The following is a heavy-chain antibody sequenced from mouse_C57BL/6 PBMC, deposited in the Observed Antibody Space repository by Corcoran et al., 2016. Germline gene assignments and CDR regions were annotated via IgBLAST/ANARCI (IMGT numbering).Heavy chain of an antibody. CDR2: INPNNGGT. V-gene: IGHV1-26*01. D-gene: IGHD4-1*01. CDR3: ARQAVLGDFDV. CDR1: GYTFTDYY. Sequence: EVQLQQSGPELVKPGASVKISCKASGYTFTDYYMNWVKQSHGKSLEWIGDINPNNGGTSYNQKFKGKATLTVDKSSSTAYMELRSLTSEDSAVYYCARQAVLGDFDVWGTGTTVTVSS. J-gene: IGHJ1*03.